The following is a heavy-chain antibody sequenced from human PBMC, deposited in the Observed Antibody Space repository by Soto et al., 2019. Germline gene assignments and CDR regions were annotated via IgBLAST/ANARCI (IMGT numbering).Heavy chain of an antibody. V-gene: IGHV3-7*01. D-gene: IGHD1-26*01. CDR3: VKSLTTLLSCPFDY. J-gene: IGHJ4*02. CDR2: MKQDESEK. CDR1: GFRFNTYW. Sequence: GASLRLSCAASGFRFNTYWMTWVRQAPGKGLEWVANMKQDESEKYYVDSLKDRVTSSIDNAKNSLYLHMNSLRAEDTAVYYCVKSLTTLLSCPFDYWGQGALVTVYS.